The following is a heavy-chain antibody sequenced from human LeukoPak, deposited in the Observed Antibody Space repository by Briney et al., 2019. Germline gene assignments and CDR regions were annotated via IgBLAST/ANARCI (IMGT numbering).Heavy chain of an antibody. CDR2: TYYRSKWYN. CDR3: AREEEAVAGFNTFDY. CDR1: GDSVSSNSAA. V-gene: IGHV6-1*01. J-gene: IGHJ4*02. Sequence: SQTLSLTCAISGDSVSSNSAAWNWIRQSPSKGLEWLGRTYYRSKWYNDYAVSVKSRITINPDTSKNQFSLQLNSVTPEDTAVYYCAREEEAVAGFNTFDYWGQGTLVTVSS. D-gene: IGHD6-19*01.